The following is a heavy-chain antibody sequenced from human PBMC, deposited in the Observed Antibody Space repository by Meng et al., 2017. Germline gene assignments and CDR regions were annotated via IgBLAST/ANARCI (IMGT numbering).Heavy chain of an antibody. D-gene: IGHD6-13*01. CDR3: ARDEDISAAGKLFGDY. Sequence: QVELVQSGVEVKKPGASVKVSCKPSGYNFPDYYIHWVRQAPGQGLEWMGRIDPKSGDTHYAQKFQGRVTMTGDTSIGTAYMELRGLRSDDTAVYFCARDEDISAAGKLFGDYWGQGTLVTVSS. V-gene: IGHV1-2*06. CDR1: GYNFPDYY. CDR2: IDPKSGDT. J-gene: IGHJ4*02.